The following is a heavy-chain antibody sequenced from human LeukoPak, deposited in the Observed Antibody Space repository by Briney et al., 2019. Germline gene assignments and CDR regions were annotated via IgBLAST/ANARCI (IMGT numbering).Heavy chain of an antibody. CDR3: AKAVAGKGGFDY. CDR1: GFTFDDYA. Sequence: GGSLRLSCAASGFTFDDYAMHWVRQAPRKGLEWVSGISWNSGSIGYADSVKGRFTISRDNAKNSLYLQMNSLRAEDTALYYCAKAVAGKGGFDYWGQGTLVTVSS. D-gene: IGHD6-19*01. CDR2: ISWNSGSI. V-gene: IGHV3-9*01. J-gene: IGHJ4*02.